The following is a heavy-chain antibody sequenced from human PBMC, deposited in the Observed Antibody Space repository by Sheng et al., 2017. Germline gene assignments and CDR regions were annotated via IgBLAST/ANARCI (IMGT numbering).Heavy chain of an antibody. Sequence: EVQLVESGGGLIQPGGSVETLLCWLWNQYHWQLHELGPARLQGRGVEWLSLLYSESTYYADSVKGRFTISRDQSKNTLYLQMESLRADDTAVYYCARGSTTVGSPFDFWGQGTL. CDR2: LYSEST. D-gene: IGHD4-4*01. J-gene: IGHJ4*02. CDR1: NQYHWQL. CDR3: ARGSTTVGSPFDF. V-gene: IGHV3-53*01.